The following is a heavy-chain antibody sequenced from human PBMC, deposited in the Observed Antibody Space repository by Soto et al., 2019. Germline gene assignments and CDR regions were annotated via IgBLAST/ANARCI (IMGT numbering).Heavy chain of an antibody. V-gene: IGHV4-59*08. CDR3: ARSGYCSGGSCYPPFDY. CDR2: IYYSGST. D-gene: IGHD2-15*01. CDR1: GGSISSYD. J-gene: IGHJ4*02. Sequence: SETLSLTCTVSGGSISSYDWSWIRQPPGKGLEWIGYIYYSGSTNYNPSLKSRVTISVDTSKNQFSLKLSSVTAADTAAYYCARSGYCSGGSCYPPFDYWGQGTLVTVSS.